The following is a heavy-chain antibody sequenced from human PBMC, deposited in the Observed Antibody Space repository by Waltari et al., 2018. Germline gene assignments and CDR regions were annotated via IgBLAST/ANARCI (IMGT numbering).Heavy chain of an antibody. V-gene: IGHV1-69*08. CDR3: ARTGGVYCGGDCGDY. CDR1: GGTFSSYA. D-gene: IGHD2-21*01. J-gene: IGHJ4*02. CDR2: IMPIFGTA. Sequence: QVQLVQSGAEVKKPGSSVKVSCKASGGTFSSYAISWVRQAPGQGLEWMGRIMPIFGTANYETKVQGRGTITADKSTSTAYMELSSLRSEDKAVYYCARTGGVYCGGDCGDYWGQGTLVTVSS.